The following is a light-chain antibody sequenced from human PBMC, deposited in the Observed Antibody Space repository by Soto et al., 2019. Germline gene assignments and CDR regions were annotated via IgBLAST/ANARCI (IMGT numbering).Light chain of an antibody. CDR3: QHRMNWPLT. V-gene: IGKV3-11*01. Sequence: EIVLTQSPATLSLSPGERATLSCRASQTVSSYLLWYQQKPGQAPRLLIYDASNRASGTPARFSGSGSETDFTLTIGSLEPEDFAVYYCQHRMNWPLTFGQGTRLEIK. J-gene: IGKJ5*01. CDR2: DAS. CDR1: QTVSSY.